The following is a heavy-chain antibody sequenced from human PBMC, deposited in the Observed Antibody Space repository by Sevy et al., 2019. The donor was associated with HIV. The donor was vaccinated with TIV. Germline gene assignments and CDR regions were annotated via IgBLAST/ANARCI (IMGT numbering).Heavy chain of an antibody. CDR1: GFTFSSYS. V-gene: IGHV3-48*02. J-gene: IGHJ3*02. CDR2: ISSSSTI. CDR3: ARGLLLWFGESMINDAFDI. D-gene: IGHD3-10*01. Sequence: GGSLRLSCAASGFTFSSYSMNWVRQAPGMGLEWVSYISSSSTIYYADSVKGRFTISRDNAKNSLYLQMNSLRDEDTAVYYCARGLLLWFGESMINDAFDIWGQWTMVTVSS.